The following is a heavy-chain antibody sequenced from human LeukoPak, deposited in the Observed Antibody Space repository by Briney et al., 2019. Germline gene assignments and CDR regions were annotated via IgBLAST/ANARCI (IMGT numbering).Heavy chain of an antibody. Sequence: ASVKVSCKASGYTFTSYGISWVRQAPGEGPECMGWISAYNGNTNYAQKLQGRVTMTTDTSTSTAYMELRSLRSDGTSVYYCARAPRYYDSSGYYLPYYFDYWGQGTLVTVSS. CDR3: ARAPRYYDSSGYYLPYYFDY. J-gene: IGHJ4*02. D-gene: IGHD3-22*01. CDR2: ISAYNGNT. CDR1: GYTFTSYG. V-gene: IGHV1-18*01.